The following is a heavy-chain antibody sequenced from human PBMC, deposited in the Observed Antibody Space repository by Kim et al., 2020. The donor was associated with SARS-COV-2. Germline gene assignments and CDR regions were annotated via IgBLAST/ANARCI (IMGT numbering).Heavy chain of an antibody. D-gene: IGHD2-2*01. CDR3: AKMGLGYCSSTSCYEDAFDI. V-gene: IGHV3-23*01. Sequence: RFTISRDNSKNTLYLQMNSLRAEDTAVYYCAKMGLGYCSSTSCYEDAFDIWGQGTMVTVSS. J-gene: IGHJ3*02.